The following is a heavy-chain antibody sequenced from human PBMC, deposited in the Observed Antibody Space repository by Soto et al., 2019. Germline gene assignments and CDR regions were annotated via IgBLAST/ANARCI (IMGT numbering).Heavy chain of an antibody. J-gene: IGHJ5*02. CDR1: GGSFSGYY. CDR3: ARQTITVPNWFDP. Sequence: SETLSLTCAVYGGSFSGYYWSWIRQPPGKGLEWIGEINHSGSTNYNPSLKSRVTISVDTSKNLFSLKVTSVTATDTGLYFGARQTITVPNWFDPWGPGTLVTVAS. D-gene: IGHD3-3*01. CDR2: INHSGST. V-gene: IGHV4-34*01.